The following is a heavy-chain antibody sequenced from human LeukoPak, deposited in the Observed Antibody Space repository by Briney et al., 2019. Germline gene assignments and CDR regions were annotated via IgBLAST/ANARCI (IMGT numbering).Heavy chain of an antibody. CDR1: GYTFTSYY. Sequence: ASVKVSCKASGYTFTSYYMHWVRQAPGQGLEWVGIINPSGGSTSYAQKFQGRVTMTRDTSTSTVYMELSSLRSEDTAVYYCARDLMPTAAVLYMDVWGKRTTVTVSS. CDR2: INPSGGST. J-gene: IGHJ6*03. CDR3: ARDLMPTAAVLYMDV. V-gene: IGHV1-46*01. D-gene: IGHD6-13*01.